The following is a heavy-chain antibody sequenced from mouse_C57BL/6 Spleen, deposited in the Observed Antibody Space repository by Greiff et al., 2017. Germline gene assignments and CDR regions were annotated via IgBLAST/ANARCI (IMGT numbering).Heavy chain of an antibody. Sequence: VQLQQSGAELVRPGASVKLSCTASGFNIKDDYMHWVKQRPEQGLEWIGWIDPENGDTEYASKFQGQATITADTSSNPSYLQLSSLTSEDTAVYYCTYGYGNFDVWGTGTTVTVSS. V-gene: IGHV14-4*01. CDR2: IDPENGDT. D-gene: IGHD2-2*01. J-gene: IGHJ1*03. CDR1: GFNIKDDY. CDR3: TYGYGNFDV.